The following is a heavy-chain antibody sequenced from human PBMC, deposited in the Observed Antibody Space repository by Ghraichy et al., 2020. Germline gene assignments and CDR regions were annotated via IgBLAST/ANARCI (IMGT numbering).Heavy chain of an antibody. CDR1: GVGFRSYW. V-gene: IGHV3-7*03. CDR2: IKHDGSEK. Sequence: GESPNISCAASGVGFRSYWMSWVRQAPGKGLEWVANIKHDGSEKYYVDSVNGRFTISIDNAKNSLYLQMNSLRAEDTAVYYCASRGGRYYDHHYYGMDVWGQGTTVTVSS. J-gene: IGHJ6*02. CDR3: ASRGGRYYDHHYYGMDV. D-gene: IGHD1-26*01.